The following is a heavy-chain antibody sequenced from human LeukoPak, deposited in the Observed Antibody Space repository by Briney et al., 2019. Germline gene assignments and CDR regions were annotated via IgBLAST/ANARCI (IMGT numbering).Heavy chain of an antibody. CDR2: IHPGDADT. CDR1: GYKFSNYW. V-gene: IGHV5-51*01. CDR3: ARHPYDSSGYLFDY. Sequence: GESLKISCKGSGYKFSNYWIGWVRQMPGKGLEWMGIIHPGDADTRYSLSFQGQVTISADKSISTAYLQWNSLKASDTAMYYCARHPYDSSGYLFDYWGQGTLVTVSS. J-gene: IGHJ4*02. D-gene: IGHD3-22*01.